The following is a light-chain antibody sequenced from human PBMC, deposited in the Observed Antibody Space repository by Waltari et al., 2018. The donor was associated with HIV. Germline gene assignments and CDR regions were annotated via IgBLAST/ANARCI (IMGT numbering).Light chain of an antibody. Sequence: QSALSQPASVSGRPGQSITISCTGSSNDIGISTIVSWYQHHPGKAPKLIIFDVDKRPSGISERFSGSKSGYTASLTISGLRTEDEADYFCSSKSTIYFGVLFGGGTTLTVL. CDR1: SNDIGISTI. V-gene: IGLV2-23*02. J-gene: IGLJ2*01. CDR2: DVD. CDR3: SSKSTIYFGVL.